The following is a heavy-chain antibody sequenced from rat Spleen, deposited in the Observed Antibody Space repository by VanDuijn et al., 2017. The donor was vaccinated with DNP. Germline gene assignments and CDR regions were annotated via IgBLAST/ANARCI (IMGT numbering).Heavy chain of an antibody. CDR1: GYSITSCCR. D-gene: IGHD1-12*03. CDR3: ARGNDGYYPNWYFDF. CDR2: INSAGST. Sequence: EVQLQESGPGLVEPSQSLSLTCSVTGYSITSCCRWTWIRKFPGHKLEWMGYINSAGSTNYNPSLKGRISITSDTSKNQFFLHLNSVTTEDTATYYCARGNDGYYPNWYFDFWGPGTMVTVSS. V-gene: IGHV3-3*01. J-gene: IGHJ1*01.